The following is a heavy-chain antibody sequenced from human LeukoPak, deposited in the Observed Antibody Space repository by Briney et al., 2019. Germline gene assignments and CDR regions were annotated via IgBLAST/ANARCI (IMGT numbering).Heavy chain of an antibody. V-gene: IGHV1-18*01. D-gene: IGHD6-19*01. J-gene: IGHJ4*02. Sequence: ASVKVSCKASGYTFSIYGIIWVRQAPGQGLECMGWISPYNGNTKYAEKLQGRVTMTTDKSTSTAYMELRSMRSDDTAVYYCARWYRSGWFFDYWGQGTLVTVSS. CDR3: ARWYRSGWFFDY. CDR1: GYTFSIYG. CDR2: ISPYNGNT.